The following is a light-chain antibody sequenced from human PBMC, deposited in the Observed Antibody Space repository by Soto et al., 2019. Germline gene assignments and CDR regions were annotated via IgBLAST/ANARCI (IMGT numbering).Light chain of an antibody. J-gene: IGKJ3*01. Sequence: DVVVTQSPLSRPVTLGQPASISYRSSQSLINIDGNNYLHWFQQRPGQSPRRLIYHVSIRDSGDPDRFTCSGSGTYFTLEFSRVEAEDVGVYYCMQGRHWPYTLDPGTTVYIK. CDR2: HVS. V-gene: IGKV2-30*01. CDR3: MQGRHWPYT. CDR1: QSLINIDGNNY.